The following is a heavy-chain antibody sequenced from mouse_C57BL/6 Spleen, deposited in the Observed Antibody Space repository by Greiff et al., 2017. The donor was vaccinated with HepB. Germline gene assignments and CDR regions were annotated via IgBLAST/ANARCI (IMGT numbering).Heavy chain of an antibody. J-gene: IGHJ2*01. CDR2: IDPSDSYT. CDR3: ARSWYYGSSYYFDY. V-gene: IGHV1-50*01. D-gene: IGHD1-1*01. Sequence: VQLQQPGAELVKPGASVKLSCKASGYTFTSYWMQWVKQRPGQGLEWIGEIDPSDSYTNYNQKFKGKATLTVDTSSSTAYMQLSSLTSEDSAVYYCARSWYYGSSYYFDYWGQGTTLTVSS. CDR1: GYTFTSYW.